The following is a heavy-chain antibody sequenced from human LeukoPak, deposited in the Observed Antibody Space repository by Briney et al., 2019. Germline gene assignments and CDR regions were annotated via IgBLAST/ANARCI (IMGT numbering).Heavy chain of an antibody. Sequence: SETLSLTCTVSGGSISSGDYYWSWIRQPPGKGLEWIGYIYYSGSTYYNPSLKSRVTISVDTSKNPFSLKLSSVTAADTAVYYCARDGADSSGWYHDFDYWGQGTLVTVSS. CDR2: IYYSGST. J-gene: IGHJ4*02. D-gene: IGHD6-19*01. V-gene: IGHV4-30-4*01. CDR1: GGSISSGDYY. CDR3: ARDGADSSGWYHDFDY.